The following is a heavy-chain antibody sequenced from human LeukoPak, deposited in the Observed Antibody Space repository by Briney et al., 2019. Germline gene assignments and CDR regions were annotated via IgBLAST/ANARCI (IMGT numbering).Heavy chain of an antibody. J-gene: IGHJ4*02. CDR2: ISGSGAST. V-gene: IGHV3-23*01. CDR3: AKDVGKWASLHFFDY. CDR1: GFTFSTNA. Sequence: PGGSLRLSCLTSGFTFSTNAMSWVRQAPGKGLEWISGISGSGASTYYADSVTGRFTISRDNSRNTLYLQMNSLRGDDTAVYYCAKDVGKWASLHFFDYWGQGTLVTVSS. D-gene: IGHD1-26*01.